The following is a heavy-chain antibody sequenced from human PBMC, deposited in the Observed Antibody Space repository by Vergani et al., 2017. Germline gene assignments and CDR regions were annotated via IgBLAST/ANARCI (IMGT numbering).Heavy chain of an antibody. CDR2: IDWDDDK. J-gene: IGHJ3*02. Sequence: ESGPGLVKPSETLSLTCTVSGGSISSYYWSWIRQPPGKALEWLALIDWDDDKYYSTSLKTRLTISKDTSKNQVVLTMTNMDPVDTATYYCARYYGSGLGYAFDIWGQGTMVTVSS. CDR1: GGSISSYYW. D-gene: IGHD3-10*01. CDR3: ARYYGSGLGYAFDI. V-gene: IGHV2-70*18.